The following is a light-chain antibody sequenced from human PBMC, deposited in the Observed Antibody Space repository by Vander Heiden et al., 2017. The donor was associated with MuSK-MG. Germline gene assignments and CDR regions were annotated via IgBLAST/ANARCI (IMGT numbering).Light chain of an antibody. J-gene: IGLJ3*02. CDR3: PSYDSSNHWV. CDR1: SGSIASNY. Sequence: NFMLTQPHSVSESPGKTVTISCTRSSGSIASNYVQWYQQRPGSSPTTVIYDDNQRPSGVPDRFSGSIDSSSNSASLTISGLKTEDEADYYCPSYDSSNHWVFGGGTKLTVL. CDR2: DDN. V-gene: IGLV6-57*01.